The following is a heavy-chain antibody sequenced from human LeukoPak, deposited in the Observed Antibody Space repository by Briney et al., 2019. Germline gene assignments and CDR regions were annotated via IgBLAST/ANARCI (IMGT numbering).Heavy chain of an antibody. Sequence: PSETLSLTCAVYGGSFSSYDWSWIRQPPGKGLEWIGEINHSGSTNYNPSSESRVSITVDTSKKHLFPKLSSVTAADTAVYYCVRGTGYYGSGSPFDYWGQGTLVTVSS. CDR2: INHSGST. D-gene: IGHD3-10*01. CDR3: VRGTGYYGSGSPFDY. J-gene: IGHJ4*01. V-gene: IGHV4-34*01. CDR1: GGSFSSYD.